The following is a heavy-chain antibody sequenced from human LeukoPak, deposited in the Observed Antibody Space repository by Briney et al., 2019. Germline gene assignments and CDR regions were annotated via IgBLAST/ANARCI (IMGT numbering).Heavy chain of an antibody. V-gene: IGHV1-46*01. D-gene: IGHD3-22*01. J-gene: IGHJ3*02. CDR3: ARPISNYYYDSSGYDGRDDAFDI. CDR2: INPSGGST. CDR1: GYTFTSYY. Sequence: ASVKVSCKASGYTFTSYYMHWVRQAPGQGLEWMGIINPSGGSTSYAQKFQGRVTMTRDTSTSTVYTELSSLRSEDTAVYYCARPISNYYYDSSGYDGRDDAFDIWGQGTMVTVSS.